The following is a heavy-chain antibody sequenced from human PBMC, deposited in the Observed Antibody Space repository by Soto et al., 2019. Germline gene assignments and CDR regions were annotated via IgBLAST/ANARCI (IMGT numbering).Heavy chain of an antibody. D-gene: IGHD2-15*01. J-gene: IGHJ4*02. Sequence: GGSLRLSCAASGFTFGNYGMHWVRQAPGKGLEWVALIWYDGSKAYYADSVKGRFTISRDNPKSTLYLQMNSLRAEDTAVYYCTRDQGPRRSVVQVYCFDYWGQGALVTVSS. CDR1: GFTFGNYG. V-gene: IGHV3-33*01. CDR2: IWYDGSKA. CDR3: TRDQGPRRSVVQVYCFDY.